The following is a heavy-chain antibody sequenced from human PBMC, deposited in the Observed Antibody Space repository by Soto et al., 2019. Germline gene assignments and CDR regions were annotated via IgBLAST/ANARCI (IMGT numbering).Heavy chain of an antibody. Sequence: GESLKISCKGSGYSFTSYWISWVRQMPGKGLEWMGRIDPSDSYTNYSPSFQGHVTISADKSISTAYLQWSSLKASDTAMYYCATMSSPHYYYYGMDVWGQGXTVTVSS. CDR1: GYSFTSYW. J-gene: IGHJ6*02. V-gene: IGHV5-10-1*01. D-gene: IGHD6-13*01. CDR3: ATMSSPHYYYYGMDV. CDR2: IDPSDSYT.